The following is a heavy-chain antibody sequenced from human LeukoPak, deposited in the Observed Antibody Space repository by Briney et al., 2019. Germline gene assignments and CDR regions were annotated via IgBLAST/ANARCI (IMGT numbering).Heavy chain of an antibody. Sequence: SETLSLTCAVSDYSISSTYYWGWIRQPPGKGLEWIGTIYHSGSTYNNPSLKSRVTISVDTSKNQFSLKLSSVTAADTAVYYCAKFGQQLVHWSWFDPWGQGTLVTVSS. CDR1: DYSISSTYY. D-gene: IGHD6-13*01. J-gene: IGHJ5*02. CDR3: AKFGQQLVHWSWFDP. V-gene: IGHV4-38-2*01. CDR2: IYHSGST.